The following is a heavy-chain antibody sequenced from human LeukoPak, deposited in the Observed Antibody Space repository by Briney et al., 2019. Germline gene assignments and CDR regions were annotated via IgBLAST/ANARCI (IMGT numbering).Heavy chain of an antibody. D-gene: IGHD4-11*01. CDR2: ISRGADT. CDR1: GFDVMTNY. V-gene: IGHV3-66*01. CDR3: VKETPGTTMYY. J-gene: IGHJ4*02. Sequence: GGSLRLSCAASGFDVMTNYMSWVRQAPGEGLEWVSVISRGADTYYADSVKGRFIIYRDSSTNTVYRQMDRLRAEDTAVYFCVKETPGTTMYYWGQGTLVTVSS.